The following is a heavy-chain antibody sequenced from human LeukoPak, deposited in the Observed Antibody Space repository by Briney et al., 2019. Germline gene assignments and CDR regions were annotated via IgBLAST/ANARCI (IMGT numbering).Heavy chain of an antibody. CDR1: GGSISSGSYY. Sequence: SETLSLTCTVSGGSISSGSYYWSWIRQPAGKGLEWIGCIYYSGSTYYNPSLKSRVTISVDTSKNQFSLKLSSVTAADTAVYYCARDGPDILTGYSNWGQGTLVTVSS. V-gene: IGHV4-31*03. J-gene: IGHJ4*02. CDR3: ARDGPDILTGYSN. CDR2: IYYSGST. D-gene: IGHD3-9*01.